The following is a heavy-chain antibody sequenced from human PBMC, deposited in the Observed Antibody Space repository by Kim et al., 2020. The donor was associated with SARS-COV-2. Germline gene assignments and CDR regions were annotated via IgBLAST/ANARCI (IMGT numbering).Heavy chain of an antibody. D-gene: IGHD3-10*01. J-gene: IGHJ4*02. Sequence: RGSLRLSCAASGLTVNTNYMSWVRQAPGKGLDWVSVIYSNGTTYYADSVKGRFTISRDSSKNALYLQMNNLRAEDTALYYCAKVPGHGLGTDYDGGYWGQGTLVTVSS. V-gene: IGHV3-53*01. CDR2: IYSNGTT. CDR1: GLTVNTNY. CDR3: AKVPGHGLGTDYDGGY.